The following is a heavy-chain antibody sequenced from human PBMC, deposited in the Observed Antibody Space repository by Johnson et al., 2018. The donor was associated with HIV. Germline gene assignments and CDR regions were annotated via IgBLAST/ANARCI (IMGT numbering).Heavy chain of an antibody. D-gene: IGHD6-6*01. CDR3: ARERSIAASPAFDI. J-gene: IGHJ3*02. CDR2: IKQDGSEK. Sequence: VESGGSLRLSCAASGFTFSSYWMSWVRQAPGKGLEWVANIKQDGSEKYYVASVKGRFTISRDNAKNSLYLQMNSLRAEDTAVYYCARERSIAASPAFDIWGQGTMVTVSS. CDR1: GFTFSSYW. V-gene: IGHV3-7*03.